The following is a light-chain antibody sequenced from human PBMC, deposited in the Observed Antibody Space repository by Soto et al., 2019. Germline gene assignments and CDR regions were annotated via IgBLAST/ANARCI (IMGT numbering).Light chain of an antibody. CDR2: DAS. CDR1: QSISSW. CDR3: QQYNSYSWT. J-gene: IGKJ1*01. Sequence: DIQITQSPSTLSASVGYRVTITCRASQSISSWLAWYQQKPGKAPKLLIYDASSLESGVPSRFSGSGSATEFTLTISSMQPDDFATYYCQQYNSYSWTFGQGTKVDIK. V-gene: IGKV1-5*01.